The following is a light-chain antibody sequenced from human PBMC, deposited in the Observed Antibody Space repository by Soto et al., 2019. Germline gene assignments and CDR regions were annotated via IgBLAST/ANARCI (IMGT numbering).Light chain of an antibody. V-gene: IGLV2-11*01. J-gene: IGLJ1*01. CDR1: SSDVGYYNY. Sequence: QSVLTQPRSVSGSPGQSVTISCTGTSSDVGYYNYVSWYQQHPGTAPKLMIYDISVRPSVVPDRFTGSKSGNTASLTISGLKTEDEADYYCCSYAGSYTFDVFGTGTKLTVL. CDR3: CSYAGSYTFDV. CDR2: DIS.